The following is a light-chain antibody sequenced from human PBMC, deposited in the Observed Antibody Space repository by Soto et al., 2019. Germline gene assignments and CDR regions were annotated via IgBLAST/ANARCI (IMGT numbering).Light chain of an antibody. J-gene: IGLJ1*01. V-gene: IGLV1-40*01. CDR3: QSYDSSLSGSNV. CDR2: GNS. CDR1: SSNIGAGYD. Sequence: QSALTQPPSVSGAPGQRVTISCTGSSSNIGAGYDVHWYQQLPGTAPKLLIYGNSNRPSGVPDQFSGSKSGTSASLAITGLQAEDEADYYCQSYDSSLSGSNVFGTGTKVTVL.